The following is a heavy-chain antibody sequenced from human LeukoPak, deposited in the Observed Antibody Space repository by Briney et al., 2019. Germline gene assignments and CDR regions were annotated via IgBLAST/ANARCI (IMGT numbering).Heavy chain of an antibody. D-gene: IGHD3-3*01. J-gene: IGHJ6*03. CDR2: KKQNESEK. Sequence: GGPLRLSCAASGFTLSRCWTSWLPQAPGKGRVGVANKKQNESEKYYVDCGNSRFTISRDNAKNSLYMQMNSLRAEDTAVYYCAREFRVEYYDFWSGYYSSAPHYYYYDMDVWGKGTTVTVAS. CDR1: GFTLSRCW. CDR3: AREFRVEYYDFWSGYYSSAPHYYYYDMDV. V-gene: IGHV3-7*01.